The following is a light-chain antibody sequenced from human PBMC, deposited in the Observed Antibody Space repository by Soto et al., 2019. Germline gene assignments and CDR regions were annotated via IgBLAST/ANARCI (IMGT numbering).Light chain of an antibody. J-gene: IGKJ1*01. Sequence: GLTQSHATLSLSAGGKATLSCTASQSVSNSYLGWHQQKPGQAPRLLIYGASSRATGIPDRFSGSGSGTDFTLTISRLEPEDFAVYYCQQYGSSPKTFGQGTKVDIK. CDR2: GAS. CDR3: QQYGSSPKT. V-gene: IGKV3-20*01. CDR1: QSVSNSY.